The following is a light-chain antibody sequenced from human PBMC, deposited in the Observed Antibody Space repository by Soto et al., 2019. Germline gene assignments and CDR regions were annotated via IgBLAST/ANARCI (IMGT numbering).Light chain of an antibody. CDR1: QSVSNN. Sequence: EIVMTQSPATLSVSPGVRATLSCRASQSVSNNLAWYQQKPGQAPRLLMYDASTRATGIPARISGSGSGMEFPLTIRSLQSEDFAVYYCQQYSNWPLYSFGQGTRLEIK. J-gene: IGKJ2*03. CDR2: DAS. CDR3: QQYSNWPLYS. V-gene: IGKV3-15*01.